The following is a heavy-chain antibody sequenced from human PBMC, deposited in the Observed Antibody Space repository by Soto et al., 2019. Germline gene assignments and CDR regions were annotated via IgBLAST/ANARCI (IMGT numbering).Heavy chain of an antibody. CDR2: ISSNGGST. CDR1: GFTFSSYA. Sequence: GGSLRLSCSASGFTFSSYAMHWVRQAPGKGLEYVSAISSNGGSTYYADSVKGRFTISRDNSKNTLYLQMSSLRAEDTAVYYCVKTGSIFGVVIGPSYYWGQGTLVTVSS. CDR3: VKTGSIFGVVIGPSYY. V-gene: IGHV3-64D*08. D-gene: IGHD3-3*01. J-gene: IGHJ4*02.